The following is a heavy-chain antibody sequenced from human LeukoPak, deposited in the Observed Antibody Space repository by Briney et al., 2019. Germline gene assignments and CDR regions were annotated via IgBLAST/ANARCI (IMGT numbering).Heavy chain of an antibody. D-gene: IGHD2-2*01. CDR1: GFTFSSYA. CDR2: ITGSGGST. CDR3: AKAPIDQKGY. J-gene: IGHJ4*02. Sequence: GGSLRLSCAASGFTFSSYAMNWVRQAPGKGLEWVSAITGSGGSTAYADSVKGRFTISRDNSKNTLYLQMNSLRAEDTAVYYCAKAPIDQKGYWGQGTLVTVSS. V-gene: IGHV3-23*01.